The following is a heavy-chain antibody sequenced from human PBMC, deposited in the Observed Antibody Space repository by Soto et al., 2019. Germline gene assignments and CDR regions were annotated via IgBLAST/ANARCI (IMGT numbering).Heavy chain of an antibody. D-gene: IGHD1-26*01. J-gene: IGHJ6*03. Sequence: ESGGGLVQPGGSLRLSCAASGFTFSSYWMSWVRQAPGKGLEWVANIKQDGSEKYYVDSVKGRFTISRDNAKNSLYLQMNSLRAEDTAVYYCASSTTAYYYYYYMDVWGKGTTVTVSS. CDR2: IKQDGSEK. CDR3: ASSTTAYYYYYYMDV. CDR1: GFTFSSYW. V-gene: IGHV3-7*01.